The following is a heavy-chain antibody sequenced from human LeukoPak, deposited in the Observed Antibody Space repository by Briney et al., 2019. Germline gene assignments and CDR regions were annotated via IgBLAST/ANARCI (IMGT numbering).Heavy chain of an antibody. J-gene: IGHJ3*02. CDR2: IYSGGST. Sequence: PGGSLRLSCAASGFTVSSNYMSWVRQAPGKGLEWVSVIYSGGSTYYADSVKGRFTISRDNSKNTLYLQMNSLRAEDTAVYYCARGSHVWFGEPGDIWGQGTMVTVSS. D-gene: IGHD3-10*01. V-gene: IGHV3-66*01. CDR1: GFTVSSNY. CDR3: ARGSHVWFGEPGDI.